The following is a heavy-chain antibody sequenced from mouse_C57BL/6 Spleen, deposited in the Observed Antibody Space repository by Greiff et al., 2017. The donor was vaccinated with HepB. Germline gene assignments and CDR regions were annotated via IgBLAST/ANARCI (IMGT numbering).Heavy chain of an antibody. CDR3: ARGDYDGPIAY. V-gene: IGHV3-1*01. CDR1: GYSITSGYD. J-gene: IGHJ3*01. CDR2: ISYSGST. Sequence: EVQLQESGPGMVKPSQSLSLTCTVTGYSITSGYDWHWIRHFPGNKLEWMGYISYSGSTNYNPSLKSRISITHDTSKNHFFLKLNSVTTEDTATYYCARGDYDGPIAYWGQGTLVTVSA. D-gene: IGHD2-4*01.